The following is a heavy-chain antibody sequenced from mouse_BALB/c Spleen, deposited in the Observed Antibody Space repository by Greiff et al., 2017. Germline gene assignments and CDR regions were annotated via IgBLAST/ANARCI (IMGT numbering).Heavy chain of an antibody. CDR3: ARSDYYGNYYAMDY. Sequence: EVKVVESGGGLVQPGGSRKLSCAASGFTFSSFGMHWVRQAPEKGLEWVAYISSGSSTIYYADTVKGRFTISRDNPKNTLFLQMTSLRSEDTAMYYCARSDYYGNYYAMDYWGQGTSVTVSS. CDR1: GFTFSSFG. D-gene: IGHD2-1*01. CDR2: ISSGSSTI. V-gene: IGHV5-17*02. J-gene: IGHJ4*01.